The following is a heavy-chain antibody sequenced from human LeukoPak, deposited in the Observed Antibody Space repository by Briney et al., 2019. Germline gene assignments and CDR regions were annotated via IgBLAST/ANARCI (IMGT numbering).Heavy chain of an antibody. Sequence: GASVKVSFKASGGTFSSYAISWVRQAPGQGLEWMGGIIPIFGTANYAQKFQGRVTITADESTSTAYMELSSLRSEDTAAYYCARACGGDCGDAFDIWGQGTMVTVSS. CDR3: ARACGGDCGDAFDI. D-gene: IGHD2-21*02. CDR1: GGTFSSYA. J-gene: IGHJ3*02. CDR2: IIPIFGTA. V-gene: IGHV1-69*01.